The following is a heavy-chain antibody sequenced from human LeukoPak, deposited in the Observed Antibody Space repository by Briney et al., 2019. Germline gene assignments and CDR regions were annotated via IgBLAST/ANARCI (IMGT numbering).Heavy chain of an antibody. CDR3: ARGGYCSGGSCYSGWFDP. CDR1: GYTFTSYA. D-gene: IGHD2-15*01. Sequence: ASVKVSCKASGYTFTSYAMHWVRQAPRQRLEWMGWINAGNGNTKYSQKFQGRVTITRDTSASTAYMELSSLRPEDTAVYYCARGGYCSGGSCYSGWFDPWGQGTLVTVSS. V-gene: IGHV1-3*01. J-gene: IGHJ5*02. CDR2: INAGNGNT.